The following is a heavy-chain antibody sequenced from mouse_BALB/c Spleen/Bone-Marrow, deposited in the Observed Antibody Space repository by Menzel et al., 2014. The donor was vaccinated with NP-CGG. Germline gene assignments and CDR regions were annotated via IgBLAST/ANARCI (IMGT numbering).Heavy chain of an antibody. J-gene: IGHJ2*01. Sequence: QVQLQQSGSVLVRPGASVKLSCKASGYTFTSSWMHWAKQRPGQGLEWIGEFHPNSGNTNYNEKFKGKATLTVDTSSSTAYVDLGSLTSEDSAVYYCARGGFDYWGQGTTLTVSS. V-gene: IGHV1S130*01. CDR1: GYTFTSSW. CDR2: FHPNSGNT. CDR3: ARGGFDY.